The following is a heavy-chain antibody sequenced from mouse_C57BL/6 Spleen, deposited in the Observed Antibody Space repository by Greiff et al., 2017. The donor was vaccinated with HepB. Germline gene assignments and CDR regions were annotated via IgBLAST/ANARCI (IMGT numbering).Heavy chain of an antibody. V-gene: IGHV1-39*01. CDR2: INPNYGTT. J-gene: IGHJ1*03. CDR3: ARAYYYGSYWYFDV. D-gene: IGHD1-1*01. Sequence: EVQLQQSGPELVKPGASVKISCKASGYSFTDYNMNWVKQSNGKSLEWIGVINPNYGTTSYNQKFKGKATLTVDQSSSTASMQLNSLTSDDSAVYYCARAYYYGSYWYFDVWGTGTTVTVSS. CDR1: GYSFTDYN.